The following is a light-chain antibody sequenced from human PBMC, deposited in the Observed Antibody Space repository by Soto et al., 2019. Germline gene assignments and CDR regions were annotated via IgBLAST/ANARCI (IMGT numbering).Light chain of an antibody. CDR2: DTS. J-gene: IGKJ4*01. Sequence: EIVLTQSPATLSVSPGESVTLSCRASQTIYEKLAWYQQKPGQTPRLVIYDTSIRATGTPGSFSGSGSGTEFTLTISSLQSEDFAVYYCQQYHRWPLTFGGGTKVDIK. CDR3: QQYHRWPLT. V-gene: IGKV3-15*01. CDR1: QTIYEK.